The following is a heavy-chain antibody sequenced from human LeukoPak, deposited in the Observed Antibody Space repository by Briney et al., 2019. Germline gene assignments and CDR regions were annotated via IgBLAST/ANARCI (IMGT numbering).Heavy chain of an antibody. CDR1: GFTFSSYW. Sequence: PGGSLRLSCAASGFTFSSYWMHWVRQAPGKGLVWVSRINSDGSSTSYADSVKGRFTISRDNAKNTLYLQMNGLRAEDTAVYYCAREGVGATYGAFDIWGQGTMVTVSS. CDR2: INSDGSST. CDR3: AREGVGATYGAFDI. D-gene: IGHD1-26*01. V-gene: IGHV3-74*01. J-gene: IGHJ3*02.